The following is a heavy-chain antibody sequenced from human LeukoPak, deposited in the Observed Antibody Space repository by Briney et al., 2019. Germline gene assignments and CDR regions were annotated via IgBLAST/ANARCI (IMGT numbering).Heavy chain of an antibody. CDR2: IYTSGST. Sequence: SETLSLTCTVSSGSFSSYYWSWIRQPPGKGLEWIGYIYTSGSTNYNPSLKSRVTISVDTSKNQFSLKLSSVTAADTAVYYCAKSSTSNGHYYYYMDVWGKGTTVTVSS. V-gene: IGHV4-4*09. CDR3: AKSSTSNGHYYYYMDV. D-gene: IGHD1-1*01. CDR1: SGSFSSYY. J-gene: IGHJ6*03.